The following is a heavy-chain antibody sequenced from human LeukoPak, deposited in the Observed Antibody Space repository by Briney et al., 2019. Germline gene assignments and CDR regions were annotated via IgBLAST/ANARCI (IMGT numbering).Heavy chain of an antibody. Sequence: GGSLRLSCAASGFTFSSYSMNWVRQAPGKGLEWVSAISGSGGSTYYADSVKGRFTISRDNSKNTLYLQMNSLRAEDTAVYYCAKAMLMTYYYDSSGYVSDYWGQGTLVTVSS. CDR3: AKAMLMTYYYDSSGYVSDY. CDR1: GFTFSSYS. V-gene: IGHV3-23*01. D-gene: IGHD3-22*01. J-gene: IGHJ4*02. CDR2: ISGSGGST.